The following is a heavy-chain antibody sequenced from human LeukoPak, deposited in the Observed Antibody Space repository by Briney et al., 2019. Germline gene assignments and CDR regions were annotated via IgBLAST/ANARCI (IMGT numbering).Heavy chain of an antibody. CDR1: GYTLTELT. D-gene: IGHD1-26*01. J-gene: IGHJ4*02. CDR3: ATGVWWDLDSVAHPDY. V-gene: IGHV1-24*01. Sequence: ASVKVSCKVSGYTLTELTMHWVRQAPGKGLEWMGGFDPEDGETIYAQKFQGGVTMTEDTSTDTAYMELSSLRSEDTAVYYCATGVWWDLDSVAHPDYWGQGTLVTVSS. CDR2: FDPEDGET.